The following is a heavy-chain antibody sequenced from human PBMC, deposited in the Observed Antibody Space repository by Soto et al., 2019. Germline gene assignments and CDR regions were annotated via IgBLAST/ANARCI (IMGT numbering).Heavy chain of an antibody. CDR3: ARGGGTTVTTGLDY. Sequence: QVQLVQSGAEVRKPGSSVKVSCKASGGTFSRLAISWVRQAPGQGLEWMGGIIPIFGTPNHAQKFQGRLTITADEATSTVHMELSSLRSEDTAVYYCARGGGTTVTTGLDYWGQGTLVTVSS. CDR2: IIPIFGTP. CDR1: GGTFSRLA. J-gene: IGHJ4*02. V-gene: IGHV1-69*01. D-gene: IGHD4-17*01.